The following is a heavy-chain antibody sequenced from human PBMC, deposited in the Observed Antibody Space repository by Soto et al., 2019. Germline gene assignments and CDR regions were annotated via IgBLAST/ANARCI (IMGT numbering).Heavy chain of an antibody. D-gene: IGHD3-3*01. CDR1: GGGSSGYF. Sequence: QVQLQQWGAGLLKPSETLSLTCAVYGGGSSGYFWSWLRQPPGMGLEWIGEINHSGSTNYNPSLKSRVTISVDTSMNQFSLRLSSVTAADTAVYYCARGGYFWSGSSTEPYHFDFWDQGSLVTVSS. CDR3: ARGGYFWSGSSTEPYHFDF. V-gene: IGHV4-34*01. CDR2: INHSGST. J-gene: IGHJ4*02.